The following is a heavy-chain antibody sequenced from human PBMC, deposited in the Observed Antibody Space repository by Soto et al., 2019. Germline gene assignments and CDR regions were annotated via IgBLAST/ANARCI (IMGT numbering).Heavy chain of an antibody. CDR3: AKPHGDSQAYYFDY. D-gene: IGHD4-17*01. Sequence: QVQLVESGGGVVQPGRSLRLSCAASGFTFSSYGMHWVRQAPGKGLEWVAVISYDGSNKYYADYVKGRFTISRDSSKNTLYLQMNSLRAEDTAVYYCAKPHGDSQAYYFDYWGQGTLVTVSS. J-gene: IGHJ4*02. CDR1: GFTFSSYG. V-gene: IGHV3-30*18. CDR2: ISYDGSNK.